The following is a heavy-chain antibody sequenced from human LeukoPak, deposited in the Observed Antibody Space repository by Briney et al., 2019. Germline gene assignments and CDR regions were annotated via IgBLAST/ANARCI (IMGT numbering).Heavy chain of an antibody. D-gene: IGHD3-22*01. J-gene: IGHJ4*02. CDR1: GGSFSGYY. Sequence: SETLSLTCAVSGGSFSGYYWSWIRQPPGKGLEWIGEISHSGSTNYNPSLKSRVTISVDTSKNQFSLKLSSVTAADTAMYYCAREGAVSGSPFDYWGQGTLVTVSS. CDR3: AREGAVSGSPFDY. V-gene: IGHV4-34*01. CDR2: ISHSGST.